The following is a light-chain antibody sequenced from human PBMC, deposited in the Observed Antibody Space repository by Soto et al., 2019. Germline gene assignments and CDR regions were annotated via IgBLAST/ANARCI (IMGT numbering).Light chain of an antibody. J-gene: IGKJ1*01. V-gene: IGKV3-20*01. CDR2: DAS. CDR3: QQYGSSPGT. CDR1: QSVSRY. Sequence: EIVLTQSPGTLSLSPGERATLSCRASQSVSRYLGWYQQKPGQAPRLLIYDASNRATGIPARFSGSGSGTDFTLTISRLEPEDFAVYYCQQYGSSPGTFGQGTKVDIK.